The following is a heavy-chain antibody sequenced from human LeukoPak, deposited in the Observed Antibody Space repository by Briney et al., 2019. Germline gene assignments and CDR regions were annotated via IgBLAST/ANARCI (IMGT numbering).Heavy chain of an antibody. CDR3: ARAGRGNTPVFQH. J-gene: IGHJ1*01. Sequence: SETLSLTCAVSGGSISTYYWNWIRQPPGKGLEWIGYIYYSGSTNYNPSLKSRVTISVDTSKNQFSLNLTSVTAADTAVYYCARAGRGNTPVFQHWGQGYLVTVSS. V-gene: IGHV4-59*01. CDR2: IYYSGST. D-gene: IGHD2-15*01. CDR1: GGSISTYY.